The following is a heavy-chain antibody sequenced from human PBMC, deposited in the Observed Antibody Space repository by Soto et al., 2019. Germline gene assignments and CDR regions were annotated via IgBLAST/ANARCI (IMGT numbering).Heavy chain of an antibody. CDR3: VKGGYYGSGSYYIEAAFDI. CDR2: ISSNGGST. V-gene: IGHV3-64D*06. Sequence: GGSLRLSCSASGFTFSSYAMHWVRQAPGKGLEYVSAISSNGGSTYYADSVKGRFTISRDNSKNTLYLQMSSLRAEDTAVYYCVKGGYYGSGSYYIEAAFDIWGQGTMVTVSS. J-gene: IGHJ3*02. D-gene: IGHD3-10*01. CDR1: GFTFSSYA.